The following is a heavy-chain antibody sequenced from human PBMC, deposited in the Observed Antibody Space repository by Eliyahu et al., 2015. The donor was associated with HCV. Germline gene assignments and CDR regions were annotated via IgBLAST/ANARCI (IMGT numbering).Heavy chain of an antibody. CDR2: IIPILGIA. CDR3: ARAASRYYYYYGMDV. Sequence: QVQLVQSGAEVKKPGSSVKVSCKASGGTFSSYAISWVRQAPGQGLEWMGRIIPILGIANYAQKFQGRVTITADKSTSTAYMELSSLRSEDTAVYYCARAASRYYYYYGMDVWGQGTTVTVSS. J-gene: IGHJ6*02. V-gene: IGHV1-69*04. CDR1: GGTFSSYA.